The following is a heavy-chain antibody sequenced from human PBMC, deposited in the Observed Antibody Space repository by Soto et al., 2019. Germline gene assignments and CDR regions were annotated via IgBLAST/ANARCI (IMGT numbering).Heavy chain of an antibody. CDR3: ARDAYYYDSSGYFGPFDY. D-gene: IGHD3-22*01. V-gene: IGHV3-30-3*01. Sequence: PGGSLRLSCAASGFTFSSYAMHWVRQAPGKGLEWVAVISYDGSNKYYADSVKVRFTISRDNSKNTLYLQMNSLRAEDTAVYYCARDAYYYDSSGYFGPFDYWGQGTLVTVSS. CDR2: ISYDGSNK. CDR1: GFTFSSYA. J-gene: IGHJ4*02.